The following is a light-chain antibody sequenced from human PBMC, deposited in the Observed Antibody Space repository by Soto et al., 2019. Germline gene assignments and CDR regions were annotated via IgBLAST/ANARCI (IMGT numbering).Light chain of an antibody. CDR3: ATWDDSLNGLV. CDR2: NNI. CDR1: SSNIGSNF. V-gene: IGLV1-44*01. Sequence: QSVLTQPPSASGTPGQRVTIPCSGSSSNIGSNFVNWYQQLPGTAPKLLMYNNIQRPSGVPDRFSGSKSGTSASLAISGLQSEDEADYHCATWDDSLNGLVFGGGTKLTVL. J-gene: IGLJ3*02.